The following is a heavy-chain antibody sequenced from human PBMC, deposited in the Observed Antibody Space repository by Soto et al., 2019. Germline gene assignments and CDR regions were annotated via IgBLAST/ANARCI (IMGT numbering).Heavy chain of an antibody. V-gene: IGHV3-23*01. D-gene: IGHD4-17*01. CDR2: ISYSGVST. J-gene: IGHJ4*02. CDR3: AKDPTVSLRGSDF. Sequence: EVQLLESGGGLVQPGGSLRLSCEASGFSFSSYAMTWVRQAPGKGLEWVSTISYSGVSTYYADSVKGRFTISRDNSKNTLYLQMDSLRDEDTAVYYCAKDPTVSLRGSDFWGQGNLVTVSS. CDR1: GFSFSSYA.